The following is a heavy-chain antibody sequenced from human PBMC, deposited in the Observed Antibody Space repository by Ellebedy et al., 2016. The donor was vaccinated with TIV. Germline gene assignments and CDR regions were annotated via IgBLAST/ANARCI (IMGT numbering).Heavy chain of an antibody. D-gene: IGHD2-2*02. J-gene: IGHJ4*02. V-gene: IGHV3-53*01. Sequence: GESLKISCAASGFIVSSNYMSWVRQAPGKGLQWVSVIYSGGSTYYADSVKGRFTISRDISKNTLYLQMHSLRAEDTAVYYCASQRHDSAITLDNWGQGTLVTVSS. CDR2: IYSGGST. CDR1: GFIVSSNY. CDR3: ASQRHDSAITLDN.